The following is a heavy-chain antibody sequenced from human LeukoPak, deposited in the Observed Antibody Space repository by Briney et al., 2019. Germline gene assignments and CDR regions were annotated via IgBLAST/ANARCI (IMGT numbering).Heavy chain of an antibody. Sequence: ASVTVSCTVSGYTLTELSMHWVRQAPGKGPEWMGGFDPEDGETIYAQKFQGRVTMTEDTSTDTAYMELSSLRSEDTAVYYCATDSVLRYFDWGQGTLVTVSS. D-gene: IGHD3-9*01. CDR1: GYTLTELS. V-gene: IGHV1-24*01. J-gene: IGHJ4*02. CDR3: ATDSVLRYFD. CDR2: FDPEDGET.